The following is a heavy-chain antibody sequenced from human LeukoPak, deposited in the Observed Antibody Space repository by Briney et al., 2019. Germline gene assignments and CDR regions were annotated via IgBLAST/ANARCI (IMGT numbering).Heavy chain of an antibody. J-gene: IGHJ4*02. D-gene: IGHD2-2*01. CDR3: ARDLCSSTSCYFDY. CDR2: IKQDGSQK. CDR1: GFSFSSYW. Sequence: GGSLRLSCAASGFSFSSYWMSWVRRAPGKGLEWVANIKQDGSQKHYVDSVKGRFTISRDNAKNSLYLQMNSLRVEDTAVYHCARDLCSSTSCYFDYWGQGILVTVSS. V-gene: IGHV3-7*01.